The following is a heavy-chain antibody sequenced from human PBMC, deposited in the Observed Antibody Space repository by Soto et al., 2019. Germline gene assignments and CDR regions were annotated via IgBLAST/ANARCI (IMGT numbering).Heavy chain of an antibody. Sequence: GESLKISCKGSGYSFTSYWIGWVRQMPGKGLEWMGIIYPGDSDTRYSPSFQGQITISADKSISTAYLQWSSLKASDTAMYYCARQGITYYYGSGSPYYYYGMDVWGQGTTVTVSS. CDR1: GYSFTSYW. CDR2: IYPGDSDT. J-gene: IGHJ6*02. CDR3: ARQGITYYYGSGSPYYYYGMDV. D-gene: IGHD3-10*01. V-gene: IGHV5-51*01.